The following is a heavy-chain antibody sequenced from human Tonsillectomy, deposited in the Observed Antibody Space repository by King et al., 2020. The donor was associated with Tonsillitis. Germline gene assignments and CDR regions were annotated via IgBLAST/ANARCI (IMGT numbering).Heavy chain of an antibody. V-gene: IGHV3-74*01. CDR3: VRGHRGAFDI. CDR2: INVGESAT. J-gene: IGHJ3*02. Sequence: VQLVESGGGLVQPGGSLRLSCAASGFTFSSYWMHWVRQAPGKGLVWVSRINVGESATNYADSVKGRFTISRDNAKNTLFLQMISLRAEDTAVYYCVRGHRGAFDIWGQGIMVIVSS. CDR1: GFTFSSYW.